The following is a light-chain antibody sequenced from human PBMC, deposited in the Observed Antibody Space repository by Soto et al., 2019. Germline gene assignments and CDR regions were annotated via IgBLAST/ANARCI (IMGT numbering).Light chain of an antibody. Sequence: QLVLTQPPSASGTPGQRVTISCSGSSSNIGSKYVYWYQQLPGTAPKLLIYSNYQRPSGVPDRFSGSKSGTSASLAISGLRSEDEADYYCAAWDDSLSGWVFGGGTKLTVL. V-gene: IGLV1-47*02. CDR3: AAWDDSLSGWV. CDR1: SSNIGSKY. CDR2: SNY. J-gene: IGLJ3*02.